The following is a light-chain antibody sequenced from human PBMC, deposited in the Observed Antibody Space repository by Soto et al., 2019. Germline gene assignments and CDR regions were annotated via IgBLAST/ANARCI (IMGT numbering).Light chain of an antibody. CDR2: EAT. Sequence: QSALTQPPSASGSPGQSVTISCTGTSSDVGGYNYVSWYQQYPGRAPKLMIYEATKRSSGVPDRFSGSKSGNTASLTVSGLQAEDEADYYCSSYAASNNFYFVFGGGTKVTVL. CDR1: SSDVGGYNY. V-gene: IGLV2-8*01. J-gene: IGLJ3*02. CDR3: SSYAASNNFYFV.